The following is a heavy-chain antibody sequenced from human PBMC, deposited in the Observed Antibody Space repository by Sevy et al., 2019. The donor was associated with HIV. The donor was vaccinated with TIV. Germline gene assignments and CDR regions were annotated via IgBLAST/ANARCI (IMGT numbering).Heavy chain of an antibody. D-gene: IGHD6-19*01. CDR3: ASRAGYSSGWYSDYYMDV. CDR2: INSDGSST. V-gene: IGHV3-74*01. Sequence: GGSLRLSCAASGFTFSSYWMHWVRQAPGKGLVWVSRINSDGSSTSYADSVKGRFTISRDNAKNTLYLQMNSLRAEDKAVYYCASRAGYSSGWYSDYYMDVWGKGTTVTVSS. J-gene: IGHJ6*03. CDR1: GFTFSSYW.